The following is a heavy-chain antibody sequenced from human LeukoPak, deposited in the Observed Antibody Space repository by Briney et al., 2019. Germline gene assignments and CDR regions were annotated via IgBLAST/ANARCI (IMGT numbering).Heavy chain of an antibody. J-gene: IGHJ4*02. Sequence: ASAKVSCKASGGTFSSYTISWVRQAPGQGLEWMGRIIPILGIANYAQKFQGRVTITADKSTSTAYMELSSLRSEDTAVYYCAIRYCSSTSCETVVHYWGQGTLVTVSS. CDR3: AIRYCSSTSCETVVHY. D-gene: IGHD2-2*01. CDR2: IIPILGIA. V-gene: IGHV1-69*02. CDR1: GGTFSSYT.